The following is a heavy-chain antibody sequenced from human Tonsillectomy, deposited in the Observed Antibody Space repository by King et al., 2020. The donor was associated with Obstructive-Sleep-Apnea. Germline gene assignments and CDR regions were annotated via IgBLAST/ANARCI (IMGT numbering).Heavy chain of an antibody. CDR3: ARQRAGYFDS. V-gene: IGHV3-74*01. CDR1: DFTFTTFW. CDR2: VSDDGSTT. J-gene: IGHJ4*02. Sequence: QLVQSRGGLVQPGGSLRLSCAAXDFTFTTFWMHWVRHAPGEGLVWVSGVSDDGSTTTYADVVKGRFSVSRDNAKNTVHLQMNSLTPEDTGIYYCARQRAGYFDSWGQGTLVTVSS.